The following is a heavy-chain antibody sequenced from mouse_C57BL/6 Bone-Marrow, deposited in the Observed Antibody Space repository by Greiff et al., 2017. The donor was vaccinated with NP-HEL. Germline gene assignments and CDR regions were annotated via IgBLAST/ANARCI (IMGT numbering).Heavy chain of an antibody. CDR2: IYPRSGNT. J-gene: IGHJ4*01. V-gene: IGHV1-81*01. CDR3: ARRYYDYDEDY. D-gene: IGHD2-4*01. CDR1: GYTFTSYG. Sequence: VQRVESGAELARPGASVKLSCKASGYTFTSYGISWVKQRTGQGLEWIGEIYPRSGNTYYNEKFKGKATLTADKSSSTAYMELRSLTSEDSAVYFCARRYYDYDEDYWGQGTSVTVSS.